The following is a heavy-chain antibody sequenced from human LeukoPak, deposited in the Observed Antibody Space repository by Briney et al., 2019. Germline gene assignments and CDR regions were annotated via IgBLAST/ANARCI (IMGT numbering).Heavy chain of an antibody. Sequence: SETLSLACAVSGYSISSGYYWGWIRQPPGKGLEWIGSIYHSGSTYYNPSLKSRVTISVDTSKNQFSLKLSSVTAADTAVYYCARRDTYYDFWSGYHNWFDPWGQGTLVTVSS. CDR2: IYHSGST. CDR3: ARRDTYYDFWSGYHNWFDP. D-gene: IGHD3-3*01. CDR1: GYSISSGYY. J-gene: IGHJ5*02. V-gene: IGHV4-38-2*01.